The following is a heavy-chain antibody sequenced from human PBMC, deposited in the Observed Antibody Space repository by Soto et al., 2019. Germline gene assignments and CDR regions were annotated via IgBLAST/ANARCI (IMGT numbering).Heavy chain of an antibody. CDR3: AKAPRRIAAAAPPLYYYYYIDV. CDR1: GFTFSSYG. Sequence: GGSLRLSCAASGFTFSSYGMHWVRQAPGKGLEWVAVISYDGSNKYYADSVKGRFTISRDNSKNTLYLQMNSLRAEDTAVYYCAKAPRRIAAAAPPLYYYYYIDVWGKGTTVTVSS. V-gene: IGHV3-30*18. J-gene: IGHJ6*03. CDR2: ISYDGSNK. D-gene: IGHD6-13*01.